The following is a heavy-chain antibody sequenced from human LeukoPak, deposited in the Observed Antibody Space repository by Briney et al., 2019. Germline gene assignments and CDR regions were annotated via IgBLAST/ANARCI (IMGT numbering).Heavy chain of an antibody. CDR3: ARRPGDY. V-gene: IGHV5-51*01. CDR2: IYPGDSDA. Sequence: AGSLQISCKASEYCFTKEWIAWGRQMPGKGLEWMGIIYPGDSDARYSPSFQGQVTISADKSISTAYLQGSSLKASDTAMYYCARRPGDYWGQGTLVTVSS. CDR1: EYCFTKEW. J-gene: IGHJ4*02.